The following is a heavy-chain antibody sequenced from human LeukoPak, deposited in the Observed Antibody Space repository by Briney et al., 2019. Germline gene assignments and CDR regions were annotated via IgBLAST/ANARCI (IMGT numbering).Heavy chain of an antibody. J-gene: IGHJ4*02. CDR1: GGSISSYY. Sequence: SETLSLTCTVSGGSISSYYWSWIRQPPGKGLEWIGYIYYSGSTNYNPSLKSRVTISVDTSKNQFSLKLSSVTAADTAVYYCARLFFSGSYYFDYRGQGTLVTVSS. V-gene: IGHV4-59*08. CDR2: IYYSGST. CDR3: ARLFFSGSYYFDY. D-gene: IGHD1-26*01.